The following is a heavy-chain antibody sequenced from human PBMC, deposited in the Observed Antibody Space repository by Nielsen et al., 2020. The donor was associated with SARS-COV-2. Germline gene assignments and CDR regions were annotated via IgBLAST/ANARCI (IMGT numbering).Heavy chain of an antibody. J-gene: IGHJ4*01. D-gene: IGHD3-10*01. Sequence: GSLRLSCTVSGYSISSGYYWGWIRPPPGKGLEWIATINHYGTTYYNPSLKSRVTISVDTSKNQFSLRLSSVTAADTAVYYCARDPWGVTLARKLIINSYYDYWGHGNLVTVSS. CDR2: INHYGTT. CDR3: ARDPWGVTLARKLIINSYYDY. CDR1: GYSISSGYY. V-gene: IGHV4-38-2*02.